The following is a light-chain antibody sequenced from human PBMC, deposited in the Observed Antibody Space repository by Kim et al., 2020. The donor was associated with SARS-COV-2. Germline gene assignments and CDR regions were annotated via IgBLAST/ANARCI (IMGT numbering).Light chain of an antibody. V-gene: IGLV3-1*01. J-gene: IGLJ1*01. CDR2: QDS. Sequence: VSPGQTASITCSGDKLGDKYACWYQQKPGQSPVLVIYQDSKRPSGIPERFSGSNSGNTATLTISGTQAMDEADYYCQAWDSSTEVFGTGTKVTV. CDR1: KLGDKY. CDR3: QAWDSSTEV.